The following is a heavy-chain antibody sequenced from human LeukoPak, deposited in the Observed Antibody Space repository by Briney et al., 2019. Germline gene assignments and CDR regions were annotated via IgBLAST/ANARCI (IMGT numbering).Heavy chain of an antibody. D-gene: IGHD7-27*01. V-gene: IGHV3-7*01. CDR1: GFSIRSFW. CDR3: ARDPAWGAIDY. Sequence: GGSLRLSCAVSGFSIRSFWMSWVRQTPGKGLEWVADMNGDGSVTYYVDSVKGRFTVSRDNAKSSLYLQMSSLRAEDTAVYYCARDPAWGAIDYWGQGTLVTVSS. J-gene: IGHJ4*02. CDR2: MNGDGSVT.